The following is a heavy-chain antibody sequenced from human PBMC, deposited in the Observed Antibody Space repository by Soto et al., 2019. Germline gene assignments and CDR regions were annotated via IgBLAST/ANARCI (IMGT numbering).Heavy chain of an antibody. D-gene: IGHD5-18*01. CDR1: GGSISSGGYY. J-gene: IGHJ4*02. CDR3: ARHKSKDGYSDFDY. CDR2: IYYSGST. V-gene: IGHV4-61*08. Sequence: SETLSLTCTVSGGSISSGGYYWSWIRQHPGKGLEWIGYIYYSGSTNYNPSLKSRVTISVDTSKNQFSLKLSSVTAADTAVYYCARHKSKDGYSDFDYWGQGTLVTVSS.